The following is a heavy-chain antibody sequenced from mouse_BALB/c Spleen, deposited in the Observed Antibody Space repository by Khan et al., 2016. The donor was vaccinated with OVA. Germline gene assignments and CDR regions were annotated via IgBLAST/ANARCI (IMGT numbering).Heavy chain of an antibody. CDR3: ERSVTITTVVATDFDY. J-gene: IGHJ2*01. D-gene: IGHD1-1*01. V-gene: IGHV3-2*02. CDR1: GYSITSDSA. CDR2: ISYSGRT. Sequence: EVQLQESGPGLVRPSQSLSLTCTVTGYSITSDSAWNWIRQFPENKLEWMGYISYSGRTSYNPSLKSRISITRDTSKNQFFLQLNSVTTEDTATYYCERSVTITTVVATDFDYWGQGTTLTVSS.